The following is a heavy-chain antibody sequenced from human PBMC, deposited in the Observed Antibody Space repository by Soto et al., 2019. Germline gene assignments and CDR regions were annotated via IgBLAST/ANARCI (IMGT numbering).Heavy chain of an antibody. CDR3: AREKSSGYYGMDV. Sequence: QVQLVESGGGLVRPGGSLRLSCATSGFTFSDYYMSWIRRAPGKGLEWVSYIASRDPTVYYADSVRGRFTISRDNARNLLYMQMDNLRADDTAVYYCAREKSSGYYGMDVWGQGTTVTVSS. J-gene: IGHJ6*02. CDR1: GFTFSDYY. V-gene: IGHV3-11*01. CDR2: IASRDPTV. D-gene: IGHD3-22*01.